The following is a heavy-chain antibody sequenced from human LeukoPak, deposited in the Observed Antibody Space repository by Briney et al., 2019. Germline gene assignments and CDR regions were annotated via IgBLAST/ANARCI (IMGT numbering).Heavy chain of an antibody. CDR2: ISYDGSNK. CDR1: GFTFSSYG. D-gene: IGHD6-6*01. Sequence: PGGSLRLSCAASGFTFSSYGMHWVRQAPGKGLEWVAVISYDGSNKYYADSVKGRFTISRDNSKNTLYLQMNSLRAEDTAVYYCARDVSGGSSSYWGQGTLVTVSS. J-gene: IGHJ4*02. V-gene: IGHV3-30*03. CDR3: ARDVSGGSSSY.